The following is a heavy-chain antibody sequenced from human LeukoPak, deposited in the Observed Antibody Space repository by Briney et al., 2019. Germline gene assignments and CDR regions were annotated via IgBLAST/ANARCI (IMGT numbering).Heavy chain of an antibody. D-gene: IGHD2-15*01. J-gene: IGHJ4*02. CDR1: GFSLSTSGVG. V-gene: IGHV2-5*01. CDR3: AHRPGIWGFDY. Sequence: SGATLLKPTQTFTLTCTFSGFSLSTSGVGVGWMRQPPGKALEWLALIYWNADKRYIPSLTTRLTITKDTSKNQVVLTMTNMDPVDTATYYCAHRPGIWGFDYWGQGTLVTVSS. CDR2: IYWNADK.